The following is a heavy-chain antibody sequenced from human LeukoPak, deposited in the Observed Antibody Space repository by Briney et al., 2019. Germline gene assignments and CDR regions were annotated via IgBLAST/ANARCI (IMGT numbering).Heavy chain of an antibody. CDR2: ISGYSDNT. D-gene: IGHD4-23*01. CDR1: GYSFITYG. J-gene: IGHJ4*02. V-gene: IGHV1-18*01. CDR3: SSRAYGGSSFDY. Sequence: GASVKTSCKASGYSFITYGFTWVRQTPGQGLEWMGWISGYSDNTNYAQKIQGRVTTTTDTSTSTAYMELRSLRSDDTAVYYCSSRAYGGSSFDYWGQGTLVTVSS.